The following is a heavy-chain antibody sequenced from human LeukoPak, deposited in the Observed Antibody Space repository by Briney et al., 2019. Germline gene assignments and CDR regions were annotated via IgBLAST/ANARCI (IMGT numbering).Heavy chain of an antibody. Sequence: GGSLSLSCAASGFTFSSYSMNWVRPAPGKGLEWVSSISSSSSYIYYADSVKGRFTISRDNAKNSLYLQMNSLRAEDTAVYYCASMGNTDYDILTGYRYYFDYWGQGTLVTVSS. CDR3: ASMGNTDYDILTGYRYYFDY. J-gene: IGHJ4*02. V-gene: IGHV3-21*01. D-gene: IGHD3-9*01. CDR1: GFTFSSYS. CDR2: ISSSSSYI.